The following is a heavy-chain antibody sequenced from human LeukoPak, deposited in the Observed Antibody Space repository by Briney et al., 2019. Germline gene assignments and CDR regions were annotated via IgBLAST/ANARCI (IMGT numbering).Heavy chain of an antibody. J-gene: IGHJ4*02. D-gene: IGHD3-22*01. Sequence: PSETLSLTCAVYGGSFSGYYWSWIRQPPGKGLEWIGEINHSGSTNYNPSLKSRVTISVDTSKNQFSLKLSSVTAADTAVYYCAREYYDTIDYWGQGTLVTVSS. V-gene: IGHV4-34*01. CDR2: INHSGST. CDR3: AREYYDTIDY. CDR1: GGSFSGYY.